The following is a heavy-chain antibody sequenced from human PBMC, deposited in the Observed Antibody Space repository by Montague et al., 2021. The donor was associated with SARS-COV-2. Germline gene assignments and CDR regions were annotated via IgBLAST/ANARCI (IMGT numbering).Heavy chain of an antibody. CDR2: INNSGST. D-gene: IGHD3-22*01. V-gene: IGHV4-34*01. J-gene: IGHJ6*03. CDR1: GGSFSGQY. CDR3: ARGRIEVSMIVVVLTGASYYIDV. Sequence: SETLSLTRAVYGGSFSGQYWSWIRQHPGKGLEWIGEINNSGSTNYNPSLTSRVTISVDTSKNQFSLKLHAVTAADTAVYYCARGRIEVSMIVVVLTGASYYIDVWGKGTTVTVSS.